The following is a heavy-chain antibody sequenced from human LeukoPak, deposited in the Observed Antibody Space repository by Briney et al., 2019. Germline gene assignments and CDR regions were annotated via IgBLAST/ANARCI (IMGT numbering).Heavy chain of an antibody. J-gene: IGHJ4*02. D-gene: IGHD3-10*01. CDR1: GGTFSSYA. V-gene: IGHV1-2*02. CDR3: ARIGADYGDY. CDR2: INPNSGGT. Sequence: ASVKVSCKASGGTFSSYAISWVRQAPGQGLEWMGWINPNSGGTNYAQKFQGRVTMTRDTSISTAYMELSRLRSDDTAVYYCARIGADYGDYWGQGTLVTVSS.